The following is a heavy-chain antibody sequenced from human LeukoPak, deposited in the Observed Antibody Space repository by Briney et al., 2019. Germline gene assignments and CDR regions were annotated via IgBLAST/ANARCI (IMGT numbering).Heavy chain of an antibody. CDR1: EFTFSSNW. J-gene: IGHJ4*02. Sequence: GGSLXXSCVVSEFTFSSNWMNWVRQAPGKGLEWVANIKADGSEKYYADSVKGRFTISRDNAKNSLYLQMNSLKAEDTAVYYCASGSGWRQLYWGQGTLVTVSP. D-gene: IGHD5-24*01. CDR2: IKADGSEK. V-gene: IGHV3-7*01. CDR3: ASGSGWRQLY.